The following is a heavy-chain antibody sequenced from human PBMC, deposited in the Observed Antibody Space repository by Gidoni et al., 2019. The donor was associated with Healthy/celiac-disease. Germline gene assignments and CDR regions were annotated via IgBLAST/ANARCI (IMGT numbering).Heavy chain of an antibody. Sequence: EVQLVESGGGLVKPGGSLRLSCAASGFTFSNAGMSWVRQAPWKGLEWVCRIKRKPDGGTTDYAAPVKGRFTISRYDSKNTLYLQRNSLKTEDTAVYYCTTDWGEGYCSGGSCSSWSPVDYWGQGTLVTVSS. V-gene: IGHV3-15*01. D-gene: IGHD2-15*01. CDR2: IKRKPDGGTT. CDR1: GFTFSNAG. J-gene: IGHJ4*02. CDR3: TTDWGEGYCSGGSCSSWSPVDY.